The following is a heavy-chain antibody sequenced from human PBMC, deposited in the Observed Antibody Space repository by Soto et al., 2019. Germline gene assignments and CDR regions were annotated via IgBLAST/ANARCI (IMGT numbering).Heavy chain of an antibody. D-gene: IGHD1-26*01. CDR1: GFTFSDHY. Sequence: SGGSLRLSCAASGFTFSDHYMTWIRQAPGKVLEWVSYISSTGSYTNYADSVKGRFTISRDNAKNTLYLQMNSLRAEDTSVYYCAKEGGLSGSYYISSSYYFDYWGQGTLVTVSS. J-gene: IGHJ4*02. V-gene: IGHV3-11*06. CDR2: ISSTGSYT. CDR3: AKEGGLSGSYYISSSYYFDY.